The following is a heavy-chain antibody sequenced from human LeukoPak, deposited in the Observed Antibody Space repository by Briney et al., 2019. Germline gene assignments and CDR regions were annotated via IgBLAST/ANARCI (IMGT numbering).Heavy chain of an antibody. V-gene: IGHV3-23*01. CDR2: ISGGGGST. D-gene: IGHD2-2*01. CDR3: AKGSTSFFKMYAFDI. J-gene: IGHJ3*02. CDR1: GFTFSSYA. Sequence: GGSLRLSCAASGFTFSSYAMSWVRQAPGKGPEWVSAISGGGGSTYYADSVKGRFTISRDNSKNTLYLQMNSLRAEDTAVYYCAKGSTSFFKMYAFDIWGQGTMVTVSS.